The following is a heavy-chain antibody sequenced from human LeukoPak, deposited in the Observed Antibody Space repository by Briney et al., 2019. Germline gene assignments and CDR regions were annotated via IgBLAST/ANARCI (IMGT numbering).Heavy chain of an antibody. CDR3: AKEPYGYSYGDPYYFDY. CDR2: ISGSGGST. J-gene: IGHJ4*02. D-gene: IGHD5-18*01. CDR1: GFTFSSYA. V-gene: IGHV3-23*01. Sequence: GGSLRLSCAASGFTFSSYAMSWVRQAPGKGLEWVSAISGSGGSTYYADSVKGRFTISRDNSKNTLYLQMNSLRAEDTAVYYCAKEPYGYSYGDPYYFDYWGQGTLVTVSS.